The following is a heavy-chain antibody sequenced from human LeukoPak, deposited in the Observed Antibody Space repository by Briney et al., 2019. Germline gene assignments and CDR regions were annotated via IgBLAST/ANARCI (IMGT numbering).Heavy chain of an antibody. CDR3: ARHSSSRDGYNFHY. D-gene: IGHD5-24*01. Sequence: PSETLSLTCTVSSGSIRSYYWGWVRQPPGKGLGWIGSIYYSGSTYYNPSLKSRVTISVDTSKNQFSLKLSSVTAADTAVYYCARHSSSRDGYNFHYWGQGTLVTVSS. CDR1: SGSIRSYY. V-gene: IGHV4-39*01. J-gene: IGHJ4*02. CDR2: IYYSGST.